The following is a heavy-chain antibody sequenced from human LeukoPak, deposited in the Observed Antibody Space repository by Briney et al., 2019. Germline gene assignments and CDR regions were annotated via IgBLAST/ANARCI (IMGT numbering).Heavy chain of an antibody. Sequence: PGGSLRLSCAASGFTFSFYWMHWVRHAPGEGLVGVSRINSDGSTTTYADSVKGRFTISRDNAKNTVYLQMNSLRAEDTAVYYCARDVRYCSGGSCYYFDYWGQGTLVTVSS. D-gene: IGHD2-15*01. V-gene: IGHV3-74*03. CDR2: INSDGSTT. J-gene: IGHJ4*02. CDR1: GFTFSFYW. CDR3: ARDVRYCSGGSCYYFDY.